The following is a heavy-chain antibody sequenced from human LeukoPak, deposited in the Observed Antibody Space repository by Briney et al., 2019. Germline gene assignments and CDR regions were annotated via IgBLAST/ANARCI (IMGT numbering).Heavy chain of an antibody. Sequence: ASVKVSCKASGGTFSSYAISWVRQAPGQGLEWMGWINPNSGGTNYAQKFQGRVTMTRDTSISTAYMELSSLRSEDTAVYYCARDTARGLELQYYFDYWGQGTLVTVSS. CDR1: GGTFSSYA. J-gene: IGHJ4*02. D-gene: IGHD1-7*01. CDR2: INPNSGGT. CDR3: ARDTARGLELQYYFDY. V-gene: IGHV1-2*02.